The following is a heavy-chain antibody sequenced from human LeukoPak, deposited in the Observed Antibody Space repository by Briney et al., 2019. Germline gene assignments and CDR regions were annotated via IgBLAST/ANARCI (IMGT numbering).Heavy chain of an antibody. D-gene: IGHD3-22*01. CDR2: INLKGGGT. J-gene: IGHJ3*02. Sequence: ASVKVSCKASGYTFTGYYMHWVRQAPEQGLRWMGWINLKGGGTNYTQKLQGRVTMTTDTSTSTAYMELRSLRSDDTALYYCARTYYYDSSGYSSPFAFDIWGQGTMVTVPS. V-gene: IGHV1-2*02. CDR3: ARTYYYDSSGYSSPFAFDI. CDR1: GYTFTGYY.